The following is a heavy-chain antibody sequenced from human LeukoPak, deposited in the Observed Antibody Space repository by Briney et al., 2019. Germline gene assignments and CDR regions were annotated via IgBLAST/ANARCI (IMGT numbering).Heavy chain of an antibody. V-gene: IGHV3-23*01. Sequence: PGGSLRLSCAASGFTFSSYAMSWVRQAPGKGLEWVSAISGSGGSTYYADSVKGRFTISRDNSKNTLYLRMNSLRAEDTAVYYCAKDEKPFMVRGSLGMDVWGQGTTVTVSS. J-gene: IGHJ6*02. D-gene: IGHD3-10*01. CDR2: ISGSGGST. CDR1: GFTFSSYA. CDR3: AKDEKPFMVRGSLGMDV.